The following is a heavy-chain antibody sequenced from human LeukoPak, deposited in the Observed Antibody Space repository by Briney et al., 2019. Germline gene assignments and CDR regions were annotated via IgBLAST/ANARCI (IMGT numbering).Heavy chain of an antibody. CDR1: GFTFSDYY. CDR3: ARHFMDGLN. J-gene: IGHJ3*01. CDR2: ISSSGDTM. Sequence: GGSLRLSCAASGFTFSDYYMSWIRQAPGRGLDCVSYISSSGDTMYYADSVKGRFTISRDNAEKSLYLQMNSLRAEDTAVYYCARHFMDGLNWGQGTMVTVSS. V-gene: IGHV3-11*04. D-gene: IGHD3-3*02.